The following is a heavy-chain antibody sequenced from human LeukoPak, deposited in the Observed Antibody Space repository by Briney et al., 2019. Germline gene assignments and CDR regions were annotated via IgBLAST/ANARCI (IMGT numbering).Heavy chain of an antibody. Sequence: GGSLRLSCAASGFTFSRFWMHWVRQAPGKGLVWVARTSSDGSSTVYAGSVKGRFTISRDNAKKTLYLQMNSLRAEDTAIYYCARDSDAGFDYWGQGTLVTVSS. V-gene: IGHV3-74*01. CDR2: TSSDGSST. J-gene: IGHJ4*02. CDR3: ARDSDAGFDY. CDR1: GFTFSRFW.